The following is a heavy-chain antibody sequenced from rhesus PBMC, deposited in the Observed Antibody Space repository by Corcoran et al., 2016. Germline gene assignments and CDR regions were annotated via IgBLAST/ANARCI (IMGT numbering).Heavy chain of an antibody. CDR1: GDSVPRTY. V-gene: IGHV4-160*01. J-gene: IGHJ4*01. CDR2: IYGSAGNT. D-gene: IGHD1-14*01. Sequence: QVPLQESGPILVKPSETLALHCAVSGDSVPRTYWTWLSPAPGKGLEWIGRIYGSAGNTYYNPSLKSRLTISRDTSKNQFSLKVNSVTAADTAVYYCVRSSNPNDEFAYWGQGVLVTVSS. CDR3: VRSSNPNDEFAY.